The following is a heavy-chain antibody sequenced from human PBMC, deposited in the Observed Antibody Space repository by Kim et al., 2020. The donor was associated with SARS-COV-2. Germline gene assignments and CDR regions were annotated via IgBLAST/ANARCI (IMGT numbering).Heavy chain of an antibody. Sequence: GGSLRLSCAASGFTFSSYWMSWVRQAPGKGLEWVANIKQDGSEKYYVDSVKGRFTIFRDNAKNSLYLQMNSLRAEDTAVYYCARVGSSPAYNWFDPWGQGTLVTVSS. J-gene: IGHJ5*02. D-gene: IGHD6-6*01. CDR2: IKQDGSEK. V-gene: IGHV3-7*01. CDR1: GFTFSSYW. CDR3: ARVGSSPAYNWFDP.